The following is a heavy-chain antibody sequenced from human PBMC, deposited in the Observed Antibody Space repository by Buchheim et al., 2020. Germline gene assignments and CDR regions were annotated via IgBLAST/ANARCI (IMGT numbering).Heavy chain of an antibody. D-gene: IGHD6-6*01. CDR2: ISYDGSNK. CDR1: GFTFSSYG. V-gene: IGHV3-30*18. J-gene: IGHJ6*02. Sequence: QVQLVESGGGVVQPGRSLRLSCAASGFTFSSYGMHWVRQAPGKGLEWVAVISYDGSNKYYADSVKGRFTISRDNSKNTLYLQMNSLRAEDTAVYYCAKGGGAIAARPFYYYYGMDLWGHGTT. CDR3: AKGGGAIAARPFYYYYGMDL.